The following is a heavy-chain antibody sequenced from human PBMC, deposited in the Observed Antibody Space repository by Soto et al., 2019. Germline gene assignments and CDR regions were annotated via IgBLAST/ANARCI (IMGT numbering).Heavy chain of an antibody. Sequence: PSETLSLTCTVSGGPFSRGGYYWSWIRQHPGKGLECIGYIFYTGSTYYNPTLKSRVTMSVDTSKRQFSLNLSSLTAADTAVYYCARVYRVNYLGYFDYWGQRAPVTVSS. V-gene: IGHV4-31*03. CDR1: GGPFSRGGYY. J-gene: IGHJ4*02. D-gene: IGHD1-1*01. CDR2: IFYTGST. CDR3: ARVYRVNYLGYFDY.